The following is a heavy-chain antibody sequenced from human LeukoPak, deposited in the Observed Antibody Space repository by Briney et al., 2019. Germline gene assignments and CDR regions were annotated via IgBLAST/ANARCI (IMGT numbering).Heavy chain of an antibody. CDR3: ARVEANYYGSGSLFDY. V-gene: IGHV5-51*01. D-gene: IGHD3-10*01. J-gene: IGHJ4*02. CDR1: GYSFTSYW. Sequence: GESLKISCKGSGYSFTSYWIGWVRQMPGKGLEWMGIIYPGDSDTRYSPSFQGQVTISADKSISTADLQWSSLKASDTAMYYCARVEANYYGSGSLFDYWGQGTLVTVSS. CDR2: IYPGDSDT.